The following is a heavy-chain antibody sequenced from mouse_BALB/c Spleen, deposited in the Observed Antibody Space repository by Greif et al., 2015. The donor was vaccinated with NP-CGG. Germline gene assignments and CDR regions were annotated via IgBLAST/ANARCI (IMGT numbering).Heavy chain of an antibody. D-gene: IGHD2-3*01. CDR2: INPYNDGT. V-gene: IGHV1-14*01. CDR1: GYTFTSYV. CDR3: ARDGYLPYYYAMDY. J-gene: IGHJ4*01. Sequence: VQLQQSGPELVKPGASVKMSCKASGYTFTSYVMHWVKQKPGQGLEWIGYINPYNDGTKYNEKFKGKATLTSDKSSSTAYMELSSLTSEDSAVYYCARDGYLPYYYAMDYWGQGTSVTDSS.